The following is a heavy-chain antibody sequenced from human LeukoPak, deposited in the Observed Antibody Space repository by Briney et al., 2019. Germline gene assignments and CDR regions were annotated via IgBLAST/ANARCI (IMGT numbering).Heavy chain of an antibody. D-gene: IGHD1-1*01. CDR1: GFTFSSYA. CDR2: ISGSGDST. V-gene: IGHV3-23*01. J-gene: IGHJ4*02. Sequence: GGSLRLSCAASGFTFSSYAMSWVRQAPGKGLEWVSVISGSGDSTYYADSVKGRFTISGDNSKNTLSLQMNSLRAEDTAVYYCANLRESFWIPEFDYWGQGTLVTVSS. CDR3: ANLRESFWIPEFDY.